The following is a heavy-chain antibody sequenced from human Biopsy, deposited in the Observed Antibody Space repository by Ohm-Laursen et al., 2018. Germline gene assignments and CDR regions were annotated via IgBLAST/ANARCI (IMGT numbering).Heavy chain of an antibody. Sequence: ASSVKVSCKASGDTFSRSAFFWVRQAPGQGLEWMGAISPSGATTSFSQKFQGRITMTRDTSTGTVYMDLNSLGSEDTAVYYCARAGVGSDGTDSYYYGMDVWGPGTTVTVSS. CDR1: GDTFSRSA. V-gene: IGHV1-46*01. D-gene: IGHD5-24*01. CDR2: ISPSGATT. CDR3: ARAGVGSDGTDSYYYGMDV. J-gene: IGHJ6*02.